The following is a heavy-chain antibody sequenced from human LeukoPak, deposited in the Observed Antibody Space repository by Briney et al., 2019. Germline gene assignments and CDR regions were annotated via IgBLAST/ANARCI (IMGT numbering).Heavy chain of an antibody. V-gene: IGHV3-21*01. CDR2: ISSSSSYI. CDR3: ARGLVGDAFDI. J-gene: IGHJ3*02. Sequence: GGSLRLSCAASGFTFSSYSMNWVRQAPGKGLEWVSSISSSSSYIYYADSVKGRFTISRDNAKNSLYLQMNSLRAEDTAVYYCARGLVGDAFDIWGQGTMVTVSS. D-gene: IGHD3/OR15-3a*01. CDR1: GFTFSSYS.